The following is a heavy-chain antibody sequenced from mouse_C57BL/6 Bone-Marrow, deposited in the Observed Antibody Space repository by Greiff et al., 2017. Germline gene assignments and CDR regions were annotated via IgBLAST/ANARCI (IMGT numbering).Heavy chain of an antibody. CDR2: INPNYGTT. CDR3: SRFLRMFDY. V-gene: IGHV1-39*01. CDR1: GYSFTDYN. Sequence: EVPLKQSGPELVKPGASVKISCKASGYSFTDYNMNWVKKSNGKSLEWIGVINPNYGTTRYNQKFKGKDTLTVDQASSTAYMQLNSLTSEDSAVYYCSRFLRMFDYWGQGTTLTVSS. J-gene: IGHJ2*01.